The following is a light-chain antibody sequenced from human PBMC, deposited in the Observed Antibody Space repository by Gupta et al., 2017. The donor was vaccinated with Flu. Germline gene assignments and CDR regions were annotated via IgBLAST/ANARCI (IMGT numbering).Light chain of an antibody. J-gene: IGLJ2*01. V-gene: IGLV2-14*01. CDR1: SSDIGGYND. Sequence: QSSLTQPASVSGSPGQSITISCTGTSSDIGGYNDLSWYQQHPGKAPKLMIYEVSNRPSGVSNRFSGSTSGNTASMTISVLQAEDEADYYCSSYTSSSNYVVFGGGTKLTVL. CDR2: EVS. CDR3: SSYTSSSNYVV.